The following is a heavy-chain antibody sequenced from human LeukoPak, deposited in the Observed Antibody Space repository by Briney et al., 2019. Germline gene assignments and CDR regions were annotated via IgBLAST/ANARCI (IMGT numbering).Heavy chain of an antibody. J-gene: IGHJ4*02. CDR3: VKSKESFGDY. V-gene: IGHV3-21*01. CDR2: ISSSSSYI. CDR1: GFTFSSYS. Sequence: GGSLRLSCAASGFTFSSYSMNWVRQAPGKGLEWVSSISSSSSYIYYADSVKGRFTISRDNAENSLYLQMNSLRAEDTAVYYCVKSKESFGDYWGQGTLVTVSS. D-gene: IGHD3-16*01.